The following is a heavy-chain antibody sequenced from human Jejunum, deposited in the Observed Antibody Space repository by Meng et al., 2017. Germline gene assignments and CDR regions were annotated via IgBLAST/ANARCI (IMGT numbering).Heavy chain of an antibody. Sequence: QVQPVQAGAEVKKPGASVKVSCKASGYTFTSYAMHWVRQAPGQRLEWMGWINAGNGYTKYSQKFQGRVTITRDTSASTAYMELSSLRSEDTAVYYCARVHETVAGFDYWGQGTLVTVSS. D-gene: IGHD4-23*01. V-gene: IGHV1-3*01. CDR1: GYTFTSYA. CDR3: ARVHETVAGFDY. J-gene: IGHJ4*02. CDR2: INAGNGYT.